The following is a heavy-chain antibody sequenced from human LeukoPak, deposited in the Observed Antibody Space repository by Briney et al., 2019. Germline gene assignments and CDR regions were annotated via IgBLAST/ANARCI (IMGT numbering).Heavy chain of an antibody. CDR2: IKQDGSEK. J-gene: IGHJ4*02. CDR1: GFTFSSYG. CDR3: ARGQTDY. V-gene: IGHV3-7*01. Sequence: GGSLRLSCAASGFTFSSYGMSWVRQAPGKGLEWVANIKQDGSEKYYVDSVKGRFTISRDNAKNSLYLQMNSLRAEDTAVYYCARGQTDYWGQGTLVTVSS.